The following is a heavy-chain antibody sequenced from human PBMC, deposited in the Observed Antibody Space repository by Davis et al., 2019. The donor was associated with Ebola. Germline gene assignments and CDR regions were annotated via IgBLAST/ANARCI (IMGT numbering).Heavy chain of an antibody. Sequence: GESLKISCAASGFTFSSYWMSWVRQAPGKGLEWVAVISYDGSNKYYADSVKGRFTISRDNSKNTLYLQMNSLRAEDTAVYYCAKTYGYCTGGVCYLRYYYYYGMDVWGQGTTVTVSS. D-gene: IGHD2-8*02. CDR2: ISYDGSNK. CDR1: GFTFSSYW. CDR3: AKTYGYCTGGVCYLRYYYYYGMDV. V-gene: IGHV3-30*18. J-gene: IGHJ6*02.